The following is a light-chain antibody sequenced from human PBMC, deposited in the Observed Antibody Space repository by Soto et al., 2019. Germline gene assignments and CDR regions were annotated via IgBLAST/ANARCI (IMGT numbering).Light chain of an antibody. CDR1: QSISSW. CDR3: QHYNTYPWT. J-gene: IGKJ1*01. CDR2: KAS. Sequence: GDRVTVTCLASQSISSWLAWYQQKAGKAPKLLIYKASALESGVPSRFSGSGSGTEFTLTISSLEPEDFATYYCQHYNTYPWTFGQGTKVEIK. V-gene: IGKV1-5*03.